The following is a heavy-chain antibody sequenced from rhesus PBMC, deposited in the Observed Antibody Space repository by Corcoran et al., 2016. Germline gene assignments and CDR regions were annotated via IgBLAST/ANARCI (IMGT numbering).Heavy chain of an antibody. V-gene: IGHV3-8*01. Sequence: EVQLVESGGGLVQPGGSLRLSCAASGFTFGSYGMHWARQAPGKGLEWVSAINTGGGSTWYTDSVKCRFTISRENAKNTLYLQMDSLRAEDTAVYYCARDGGRGFDVWGPGVLVTVSS. CDR2: INTGGGST. J-gene: IGHJ5-1*01. CDR1: GFTFGSYG. D-gene: IGHD1-44*02. CDR3: ARDGGRGFDV.